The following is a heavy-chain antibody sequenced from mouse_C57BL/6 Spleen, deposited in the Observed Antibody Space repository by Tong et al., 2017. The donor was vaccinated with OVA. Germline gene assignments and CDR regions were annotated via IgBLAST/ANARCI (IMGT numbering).Heavy chain of an antibody. CDR1: GYAFSSYW. CDR3: ARSPYGYDYFDY. CDR2: ILPGSGST. D-gene: IGHD2-2*01. V-gene: IGHV1-9*01. Sequence: VQLQESGAELVKPGASVKISCKASGYAFSSYWIEWVKQRPGHGLEWIGEILPGSGSTNYNEKFKGKATFTADTSSNTAYMQLSSMTTEDSAIYYCARSPYGYDYFDYWGQGTTLTVSS. J-gene: IGHJ2*01.